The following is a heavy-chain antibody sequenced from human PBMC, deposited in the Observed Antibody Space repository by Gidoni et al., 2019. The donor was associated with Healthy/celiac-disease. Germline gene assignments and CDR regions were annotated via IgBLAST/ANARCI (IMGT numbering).Heavy chain of an antibody. D-gene: IGHD6-13*01. Sequence: QVQLVQSGAEVKKPGASVKVSCKASGYTFTGYYMHWVRQAPGQGLEWMGWINPNSGGTNYAQKFQGRVTMTRDTSISTAYMELSRLRSDDTAVYYCARDTAAAELFYYYYGMDVWGQGTTVTVSS. V-gene: IGHV1-2*02. CDR1: GYTFTGYY. J-gene: IGHJ6*02. CDR2: INPNSGGT. CDR3: ARDTAAAELFYYYYGMDV.